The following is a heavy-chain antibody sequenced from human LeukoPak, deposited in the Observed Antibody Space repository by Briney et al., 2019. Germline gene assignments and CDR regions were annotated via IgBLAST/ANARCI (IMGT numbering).Heavy chain of an antibody. V-gene: IGHV4-4*07. CDR1: GGFLSSYY. CDR2: IYTSGST. CDR3: ARDRRTGTTFSFDY. J-gene: IGHJ4*02. Sequence: PSETLSLTCRVSGGFLSSYYWSWIRQPAGKGLEWIGRIYTSGSTNYNPSLKSRVTISVDTSKNQFSLKLSSVTAADTAVYYCARDRRTGTTFSFDYWGQGTLVTVSS. D-gene: IGHD1-7*01.